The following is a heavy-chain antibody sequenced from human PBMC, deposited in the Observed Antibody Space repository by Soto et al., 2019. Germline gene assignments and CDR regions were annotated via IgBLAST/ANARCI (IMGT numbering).Heavy chain of an antibody. V-gene: IGHV1-18*01. J-gene: IGHJ5*02. D-gene: IGHD2-15*01. CDR1: GYTFTTYG. CDR2: ISGYNAEI. Sequence: QVQLVQSGAEVQEPGASVKVSCKTSGYTFTTYGLSWVRQAPGQGLEWMGWISGYNAEIYYAQKFQGRVTLTKDTATGTVYMALRTLRSDDTAVYSCARDFNCIGLACLALFAPWGHGTLVNVSS. CDR3: ARDFNCIGLACLALFAP.